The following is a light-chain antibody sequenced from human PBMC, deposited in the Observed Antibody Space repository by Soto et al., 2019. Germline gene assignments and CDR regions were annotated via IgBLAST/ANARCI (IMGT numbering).Light chain of an antibody. CDR1: SSDVGGYDY. J-gene: IGLJ1*01. Sequence: QSVLNQPPSASGSPGQSVTISCTGTSSDVGGYDYVSWYQQYPGKAPKLMIYGVSKRPSGVPDRFSGSKSGNTASLTVSGLQAEDEADYYCSSYVGSNNFYVFGTGTKVTVL. CDR3: SSYVGSNNFYV. V-gene: IGLV2-8*01. CDR2: GVS.